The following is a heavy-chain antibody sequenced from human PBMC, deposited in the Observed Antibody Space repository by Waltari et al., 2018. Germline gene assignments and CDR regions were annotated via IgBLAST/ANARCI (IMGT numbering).Heavy chain of an antibody. J-gene: IGHJ4*02. CDR2: SNHRGSQ. CDR1: GGSFSGYY. D-gene: IGHD3-16*02. V-gene: IGHV4-34*01. CDR3: ARGGYDYIWGSYRYRPPDY. Sequence: QVQLQQWGAGLLKPSETLSLTCAVYGGSFSGYYWSWIRQPPGKGLEWIGESNHRGSQHSTPSRKSLVTISVDTSKNQFSRKLSSVTAADTAVYYCARGGYDYIWGSYRYRPPDYWGQGTLVTVSS.